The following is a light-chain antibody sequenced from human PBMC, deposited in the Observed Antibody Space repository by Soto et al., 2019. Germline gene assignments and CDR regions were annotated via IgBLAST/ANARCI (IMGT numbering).Light chain of an antibody. CDR3: QQYGSSRWT. CDR2: GAS. J-gene: IGKJ1*01. CDR1: QSVSSSY. Sequence: EIVLTQSPGTLSLSPGERATLSCRASQSVSSSYLAWYQQKPGQTPRLLIYGASTRATGIPDRCSGSGSGTDFTLTLSTLEREDSADYFCQQYGSSRWTFGQGSKV. V-gene: IGKV3-20*01.